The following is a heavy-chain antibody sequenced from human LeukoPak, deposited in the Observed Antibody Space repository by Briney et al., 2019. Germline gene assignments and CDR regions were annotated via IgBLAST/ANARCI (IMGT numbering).Heavy chain of an antibody. V-gene: IGHV4-61*02. J-gene: IGHJ5*02. CDR2: IYTSGST. CDR3: ARARGYSYGYNWFDP. CDR1: GGSISSGSYY. D-gene: IGHD5-18*01. Sequence: SETLSLTCTVSGGSISSGSYYWRWIRQPAGKGLEWIGRIYTSGSTNYNPSLKSRVTISVDTSKNQFSLKLSSVTAADTAVYYCARARGYSYGYNWFDPWGQGTLVTVSS.